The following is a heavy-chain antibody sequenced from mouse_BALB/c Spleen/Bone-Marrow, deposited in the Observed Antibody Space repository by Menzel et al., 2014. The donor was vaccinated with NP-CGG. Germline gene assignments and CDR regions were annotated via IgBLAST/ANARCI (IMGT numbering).Heavy chain of an antibody. J-gene: IGHJ3*01. CDR3: ARIYFDFVVFAY. CDR2: IWGGGST. Sequence: VNVVESGPGLVAPSQSLSITCTVSGFSLTDCGVSWIRQPPGKGLEWLGVIWGGGSTYYNSGLKSRLSVSKDIAKSQVFLKMNSLQTDHTAMYYCARIYFDFVVFAYWGQGTLGTVSA. CDR1: GFSLTDCG. D-gene: IGHD2-4*01. V-gene: IGHV2-6-5*01.